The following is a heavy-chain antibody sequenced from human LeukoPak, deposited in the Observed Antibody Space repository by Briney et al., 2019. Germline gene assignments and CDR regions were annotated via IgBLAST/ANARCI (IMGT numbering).Heavy chain of an antibody. CDR3: AKGDDILTGYFDY. CDR1: GFTFSSYA. CDR2: ISGSGGST. J-gene: IGHJ4*02. V-gene: IGHV3-23*01. Sequence: PGGSLRLSCAASGFTFSSYAMSWVRQAPGEGLEWVSAISGSGGSTYYADSVKGRFTISRDNSKNTLYLQMNSLRAEDTAVYYCAKGDDILTGYFDYWGQGTLVTVSS. D-gene: IGHD3-9*01.